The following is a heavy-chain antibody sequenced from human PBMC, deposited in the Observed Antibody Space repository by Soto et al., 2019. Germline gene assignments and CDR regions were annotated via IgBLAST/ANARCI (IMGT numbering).Heavy chain of an antibody. Sequence: SETLSLTCSVSGDSISSYYWTWVRQSPGKGLEWIGYIYYSGSTNYNPSLKSRISLSVDTSKNQFSLKLNSVTAADTAVYYCARMASYDINWFDPWGQGTLVTVSS. D-gene: IGHD3-9*01. CDR1: GDSISSYY. J-gene: IGHJ5*02. V-gene: IGHV4-59*01. CDR2: IYYSGST. CDR3: ARMASYDINWFDP.